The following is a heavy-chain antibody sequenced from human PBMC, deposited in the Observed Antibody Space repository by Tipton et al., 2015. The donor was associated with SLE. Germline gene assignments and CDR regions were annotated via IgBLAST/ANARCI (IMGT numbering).Heavy chain of an antibody. Sequence: SLRLSCAASGFTFSSYSMNWVRQAPGKGLEWVSSISSSSSYIYYADSVKGRFTISRDNAKNSLYLQMNSLRAEDTAVYYCARDLPWAEAFDIWGQGTMVTVSS. D-gene: IGHD3-16*01. CDR3: ARDLPWAEAFDI. V-gene: IGHV3-21*01. CDR1: GFTFSSYS. CDR2: ISSSSSYI. J-gene: IGHJ3*02.